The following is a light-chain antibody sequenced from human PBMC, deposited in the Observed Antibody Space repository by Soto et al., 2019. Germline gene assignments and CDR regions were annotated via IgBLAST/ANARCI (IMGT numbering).Light chain of an antibody. CDR1: SSDIGGFYY. Sequence: QSVLTQPASVSGTPGQSITISCTGTSSDIGGFYYVSWYQHHPGKVPKLMIYQVSNRPSGVSNRFSGSKSGNTASLTISGLQAEDEADYFCSSYSSSSTFYVFGAGTKV. V-gene: IGLV2-14*01. CDR3: SSYSSSSTFYV. J-gene: IGLJ1*01. CDR2: QVS.